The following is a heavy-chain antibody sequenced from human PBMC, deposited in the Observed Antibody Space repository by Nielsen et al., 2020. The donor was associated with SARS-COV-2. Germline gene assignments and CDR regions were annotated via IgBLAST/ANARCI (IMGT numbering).Heavy chain of an antibody. CDR2: INPSDGRT. Sequence: ASVNVSCKASGYTFNKDFVHWVRQAPGQGLEWTGRINPSDGRTTSAEKFQGRVTMTRDTSSSTVYMELSSLRSDDTAVYYCATSWYHYPTSGWTPHVVHWGQGTLVTVSS. D-gene: IGHD3-10*01. CDR3: ATSWYHYPTSGWTPHVVH. J-gene: IGHJ4*02. CDR1: GYTFNKDF. V-gene: IGHV1-46*02.